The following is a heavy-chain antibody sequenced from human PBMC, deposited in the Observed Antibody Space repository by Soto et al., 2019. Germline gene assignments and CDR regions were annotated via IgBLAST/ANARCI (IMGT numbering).Heavy chain of an antibody. V-gene: IGHV4-30-2*01. CDR2: IYHSGST. Sequence: QLQLQESGSGLVKPSQTLSLTCAVSGGSISSGGYSWSWIRQPPGKGLEWIGYIYHSGSTYYNPSLKSRVTISVDRSKNQFSLKLSSVTAADTAVYYCARNEYHQLLGAFDIWGQGTMVTVSS. CDR3: ARNEYHQLLGAFDI. D-gene: IGHD6-6*01. CDR1: GGSISSGGYS. J-gene: IGHJ3*02.